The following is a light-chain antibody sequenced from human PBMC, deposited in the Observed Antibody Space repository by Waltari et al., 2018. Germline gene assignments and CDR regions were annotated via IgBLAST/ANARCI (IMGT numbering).Light chain of an antibody. CDR1: QNIITW. V-gene: IGKV1-5*03. J-gene: IGKJ2*01. Sequence: DIQMTQSPSTLSVSVGDRVTITCRASQNIITWLAWYQQKPGKTPRLLVHTASILETGVPSRFSGSGSGTTFTLTINSLQPDDLATYYCQQYDDFPSTFGQGTKLEIK. CDR3: QQYDDFPST. CDR2: TAS.